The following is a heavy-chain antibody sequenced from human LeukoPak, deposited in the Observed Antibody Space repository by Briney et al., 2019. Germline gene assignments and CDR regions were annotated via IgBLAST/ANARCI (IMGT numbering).Heavy chain of an antibody. CDR2: ISGSGGST. Sequence: GGSLRLFCAASGFTFSSYAMSWVRQAPGKGLEWVSAISGSGGSTYYADSVKGRFTISRDNPKNTLYLQMNSLRAEDTAVYYCAKELQNYGDLDYWGQGTLVTVSS. V-gene: IGHV3-23*01. J-gene: IGHJ4*02. D-gene: IGHD4-17*01. CDR1: GFTFSSYA. CDR3: AKELQNYGDLDY.